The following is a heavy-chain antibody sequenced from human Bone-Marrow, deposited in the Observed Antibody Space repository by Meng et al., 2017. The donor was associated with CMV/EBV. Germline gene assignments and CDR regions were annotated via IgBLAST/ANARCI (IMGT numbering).Heavy chain of an antibody. Sequence: SETLSLTCTVSGYSISSGYYWGWIRQPPGKGLEWIGSIYYSGSTYYNPSLKSRVIMSVDTSKNQFSLKVTSVTAADTAVYYCARRGYCTNISCPDWFDPWGQGTLVTVSS. CDR3: ARRGYCTNISCPDWFDP. V-gene: IGHV4-38-2*02. D-gene: IGHD2-2*01. CDR1: GYSISSGYY. J-gene: IGHJ5*02. CDR2: IYYSGST.